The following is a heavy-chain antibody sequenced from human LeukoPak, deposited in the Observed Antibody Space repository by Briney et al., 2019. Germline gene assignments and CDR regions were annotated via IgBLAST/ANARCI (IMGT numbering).Heavy chain of an antibody. CDR3: ARQVSGDFDY. Sequence: SETLSLTCTVSGGSISSSSYYWGWIRRPPGKGLEWIGSIYYSGSTYYNPSLKSRVTISVDTSKNQFSLKLSSVTAADTAVYYCARQVSGDFDYWGQGTLVTVSS. V-gene: IGHV4-39*01. D-gene: IGHD3-10*01. CDR2: IYYSGST. CDR1: GGSISSSSYY. J-gene: IGHJ4*02.